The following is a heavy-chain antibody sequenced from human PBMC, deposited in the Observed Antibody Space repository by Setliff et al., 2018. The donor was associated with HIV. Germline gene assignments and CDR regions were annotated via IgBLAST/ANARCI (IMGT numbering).Heavy chain of an antibody. CDR2: INPSGGST. CDR3: ARDCSSTSCPGSFNYYYYDSYMDV. CDR1: GYTFTNYY. V-gene: IGHV1-46*03. D-gene: IGHD2-2*01. J-gene: IGHJ6*03. Sequence: ASVKVSCKASGYTFTNYYMHWVRQAPGQGLEWMGTINPSGGSTSYAQKFQGRVTMTRDTSTSTVYMELSSLRSEDTAVYYCARDCSSTSCPGSFNYYYYDSYMDVWGKGTTVTVSS.